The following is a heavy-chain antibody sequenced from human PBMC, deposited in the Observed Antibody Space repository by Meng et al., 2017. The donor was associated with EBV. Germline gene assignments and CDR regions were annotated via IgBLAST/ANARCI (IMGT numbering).Heavy chain of an antibody. CDR1: GYTFTGYY. D-gene: IGHD6-13*01. CDR2: INPNSGGT. J-gene: IGHJ5*02. Sequence: AEVKKPGASVKVSCKASGYTFTGYYMHWVRQAPGQGLEWMGRINPNSGGTNYAQKFQGRVTMTRDTSISTAYMELSRLRSDDTAVYYCAKGADLAAAGTFWFDPWGQGTLVTVSS. CDR3: AKGADLAAAGTFWFDP. V-gene: IGHV1-2*06.